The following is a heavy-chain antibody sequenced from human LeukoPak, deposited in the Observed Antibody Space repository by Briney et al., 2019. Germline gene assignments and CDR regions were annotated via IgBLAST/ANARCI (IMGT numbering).Heavy chain of an antibody. CDR1: GGSFSGYY. J-gene: IGHJ5*02. CDR3: ARTYSGSRIGWFDP. V-gene: IGHV4-34*01. D-gene: IGHD1-26*01. CDR2: INHSGST. Sequence: SETLSLTCAVYGGSFSGYYWSCIRQPPGKGLEWIGEINHSGSTNYNPFLKSRVTISVDTSKNQFSLKLSSVTAADTAVCYCARTYSGSRIGWFDPWGQGTLVTVSS.